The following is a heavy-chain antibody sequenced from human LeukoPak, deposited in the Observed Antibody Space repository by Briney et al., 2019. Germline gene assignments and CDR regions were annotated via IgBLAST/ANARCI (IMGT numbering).Heavy chain of an antibody. V-gene: IGHV3-74*01. CDR2: INTDGSST. CDR3: AKDFGAAAGFGFDY. D-gene: IGHD6-13*01. Sequence: PGGSLRLSCAASGFTFSKYWMHWVRQAPGKGLVWVSRINTDGSSTRYADSVKGRFTISRDNAKNSLYLQMNSLRAEDTALYYCAKDFGAAAGFGFDYWGQGTLVTVSS. J-gene: IGHJ4*02. CDR1: GFTFSKYW.